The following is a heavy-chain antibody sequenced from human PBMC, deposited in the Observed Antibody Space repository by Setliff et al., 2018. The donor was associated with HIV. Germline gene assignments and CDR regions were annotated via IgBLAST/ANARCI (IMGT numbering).Heavy chain of an antibody. Sequence: PSETLSLTCTVSGDSISSSSFYWGWIRQPPGKGLECIGTTYYSGSTHYNPSLKSRVTISVDTSKNQFSLKLSSVTAADTAVYYCARIYDYGSYYFDYWGQGTLVTVSS. CDR3: ARIYDYGSYYFDY. J-gene: IGHJ4*02. V-gene: IGHV4-39*07. D-gene: IGHD4-17*01. CDR1: GDSISSSSFY. CDR2: TYYSGST.